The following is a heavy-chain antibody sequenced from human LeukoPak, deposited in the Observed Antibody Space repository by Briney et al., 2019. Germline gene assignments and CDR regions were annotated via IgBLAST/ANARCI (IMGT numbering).Heavy chain of an antibody. J-gene: IGHJ6*02. CDR1: GYTFTSYY. D-gene: IGHD2-2*02. CDR2: INPSGGST. Sequence: ASVKVSCKASGYTFTSYYMHWVRQAPGQGLEWMGIINPSGGSTSYAQKFQGRVTMTRDTSTSTVYMELSSLRSEGTAVYYCARHIRQYCSSTSCYKEGYYYGMDVWGQGTTVTVSS. V-gene: IGHV1-46*01. CDR3: ARHIRQYCSSTSCYKEGYYYGMDV.